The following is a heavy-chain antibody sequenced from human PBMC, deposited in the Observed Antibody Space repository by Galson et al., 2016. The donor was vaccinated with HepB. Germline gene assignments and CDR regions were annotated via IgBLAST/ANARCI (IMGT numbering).Heavy chain of an antibody. Sequence: SLRLSCAASGFPLSTYWMSWVRQAPGKGLEWVANIRQDGRETYYVDSVKGRFIISRDNAKNSLYLQMNSLRVEDSAVYYCARYGYGRWLQFNHWGQGTLVTVSS. D-gene: IGHD5-24*01. CDR2: IRQDGRET. CDR1: GFPLSTYW. CDR3: ARYGYGRWLQFNH. V-gene: IGHV3-7*02. J-gene: IGHJ5*02.